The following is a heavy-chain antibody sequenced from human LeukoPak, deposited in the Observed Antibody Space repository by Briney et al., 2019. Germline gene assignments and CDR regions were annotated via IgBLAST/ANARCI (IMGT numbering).Heavy chain of an antibody. CDR1: GYTFTSYD. J-gene: IGHJ4*02. D-gene: IGHD3-16*01. V-gene: IGHV1-8*02. CDR3: ARPTSTWGEFDY. CDR2: MNPNSGNT. Sequence: ASVKVSCKASGYTFTSYDINWVRQATGQGLEWMGWMNPNSGNTGYAQKFQGRVTMTRNTSISTAYMELSSLRSEDTAVYYCARPTSTWGEFDYWGQGTLVTVSS.